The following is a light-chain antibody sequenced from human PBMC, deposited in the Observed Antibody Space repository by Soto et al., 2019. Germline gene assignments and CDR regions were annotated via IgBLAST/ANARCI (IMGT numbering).Light chain of an antibody. CDR2: DAS. CDR3: QQYNNWPPWT. CDR1: QSVSNN. V-gene: IGKV3-15*01. J-gene: IGKJ1*01. Sequence: ILMTQSPATLSVSPGERATLSCRASQSVSNNLAWYQQKPGQAPRLLIYDASTRATGITARFSDSGSGTEFTLTISGLQSEDFAVYYCQQYNNWPPWTFGQGTKVEIK.